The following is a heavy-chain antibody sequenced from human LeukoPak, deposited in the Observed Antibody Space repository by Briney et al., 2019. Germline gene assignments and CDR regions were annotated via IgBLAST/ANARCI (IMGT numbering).Heavy chain of an antibody. CDR1: GYIVGNHL. J-gene: IGHJ6*02. CDR3: ARDMYFAMDL. Sequence: GGSLRHSRAASGYIVGNHLMHWVGQDPGKGLVWVSRIESDGTSTYADSVKGRFTISRDSAQNTVFLQMNNLRAEDTAVYYCARDMYFAMDLWGQGSKVTVSS. V-gene: IGHV3-74*01. CDR2: IESDGTS. D-gene: IGHD2-8*01.